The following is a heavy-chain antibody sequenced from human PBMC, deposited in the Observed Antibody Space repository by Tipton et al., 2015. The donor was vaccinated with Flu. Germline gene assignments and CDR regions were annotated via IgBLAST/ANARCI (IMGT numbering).Heavy chain of an antibody. V-gene: IGHV4-31*03. CDR1: GGFVSSDVYS. CDR3: ARAIVPDGVRSMDV. D-gene: IGHD3-3*01. CDR2: IFSSGNT. Sequence: LRLSCTVSGGFVSSDVYSWNWIRHLPGKGLEWIGYIFSSGNTYDNPSLRSRVIISLYTSQNLFSLSLSSVTAADTAVYYCARAIVPDGVRSMDVWGQGITVTVSS. J-gene: IGHJ6*02.